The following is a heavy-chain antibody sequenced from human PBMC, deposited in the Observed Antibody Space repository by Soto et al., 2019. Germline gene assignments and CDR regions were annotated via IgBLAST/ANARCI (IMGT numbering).Heavy chain of an antibody. V-gene: IGHV1-69*02. CDR2: IIPLLDIA. CDR3: ATFYSGT. CDR1: GDTFNSQT. J-gene: IGHJ4*02. Sequence: QVQLVQSGAEVKKPGSSVRVSCKASGDTFNSQTFSWVRQAPGQGLEWMGRIIPLLDIANFAQKFQGRLTLSADTSTTTAHMELSSLRSEDTAIYYCATFYSGTWGQGPLVTVSA. D-gene: IGHD1-26*01.